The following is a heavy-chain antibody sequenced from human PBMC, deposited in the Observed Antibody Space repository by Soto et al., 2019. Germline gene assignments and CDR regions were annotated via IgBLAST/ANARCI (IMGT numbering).Heavy chain of an antibody. D-gene: IGHD3-10*01. CDR1: GFIVSDNY. CDR2: IYSGGGT. Sequence: EVQLVESGGGLILPGGSLRLSCAASGFIVSDNYMSWVRQTPGKGLEWVSIIYSGGGTYYADSVKGRFTISRDNSKNTVYLQMNSLRADDTAVYYCARGEGSEWGQGTLVTVSS. CDR3: ARGEGSE. J-gene: IGHJ4*02. V-gene: IGHV3-53*01.